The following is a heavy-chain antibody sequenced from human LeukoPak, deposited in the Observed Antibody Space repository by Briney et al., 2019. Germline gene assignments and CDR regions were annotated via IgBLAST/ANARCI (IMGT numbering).Heavy chain of an antibody. CDR1: GDSVSSNSAA. Sequence: SQTLSLTCAISGDSVSSNSAAWNWIRQSPLRGLEWLGRTYYRSKWYNDYAVSVKSRITINPDTSKNQFSLQLNSVTPEDTAVYYCAREGASGYDYVWGSYRYLYYYYYMDVWGKGTTVTVSS. CDR2: TYYRSKWYN. D-gene: IGHD3-16*02. J-gene: IGHJ6*03. CDR3: AREGASGYDYVWGSYRYLYYYYYMDV. V-gene: IGHV6-1*01.